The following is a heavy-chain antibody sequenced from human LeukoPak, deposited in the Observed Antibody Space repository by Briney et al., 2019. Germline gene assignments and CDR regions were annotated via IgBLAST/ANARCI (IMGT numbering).Heavy chain of an antibody. D-gene: IGHD3-22*01. CDR1: GGSISSGGYY. CDR2: IYYSGST. CDR3: ARGLYTYYYDSSGYFDY. V-gene: IGHV4-31*03. Sequence: SQTLSLTCTVSGGSISSGGYYWSWIRQHPGKGLEWIGYIYYSGSTYYNPSLKSRVTISVDTSKNQFSLKLSSVTAADTAVYYCARGLYTYYYDSSGYFDYWGQGTLVTVSS. J-gene: IGHJ4*02.